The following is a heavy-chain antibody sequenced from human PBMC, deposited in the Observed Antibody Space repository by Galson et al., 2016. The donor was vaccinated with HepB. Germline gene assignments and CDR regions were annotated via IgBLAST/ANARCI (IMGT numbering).Heavy chain of an antibody. Sequence: SLRLSCAASGFTFTSYGMHWVRQAPGKGLEWVAVISYDGTKKHYADSVKGRFTISRDNSKNTLYLQMTSLRGEDTAVYYCAKAGTGWESDYWGQGTLVTVSS. CDR1: GFTFTSYG. V-gene: IGHV3-30*18. CDR2: ISYDGTKK. J-gene: IGHJ4*01. CDR3: AKAGTGWESDY. D-gene: IGHD1-14*01.